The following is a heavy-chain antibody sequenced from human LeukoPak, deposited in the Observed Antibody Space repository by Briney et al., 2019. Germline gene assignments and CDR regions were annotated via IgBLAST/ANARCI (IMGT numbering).Heavy chain of an antibody. Sequence: SETLSLTCTVSGGSISSYYWSWIRQPPGKGLEWIGYIYYSGSTNYNPSLKSRVTISVDTSKNQFSLKLSSVTAADTAVYYCARDRYSGTYWGYFDYWGQGTLVTVSS. CDR1: GGSISSYY. CDR3: ARDRYSGTYWGYFDY. V-gene: IGHV4-59*01. CDR2: IYYSGST. D-gene: IGHD1-26*01. J-gene: IGHJ4*02.